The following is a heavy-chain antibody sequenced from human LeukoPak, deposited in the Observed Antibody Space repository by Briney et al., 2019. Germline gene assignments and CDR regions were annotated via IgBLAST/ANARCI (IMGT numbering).Heavy chain of an antibody. Sequence: VASVKVSCKASGYTFTSYYMHCVRQAPGQGLEWMGIINPSGGSTSYAQKFQGRVTMTRDTSTSTVYMELSSLRSEDTAVYYCARGLRITMIVVVTSFDYWGQGTLVTVSS. V-gene: IGHV1-46*01. CDR2: INPSGGST. CDR3: ARGLRITMIVVVTSFDY. CDR1: GYTFTSYY. D-gene: IGHD3-22*01. J-gene: IGHJ4*02.